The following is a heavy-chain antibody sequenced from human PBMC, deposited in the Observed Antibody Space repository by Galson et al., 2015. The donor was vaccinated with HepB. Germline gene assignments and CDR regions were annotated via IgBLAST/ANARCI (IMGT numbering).Heavy chain of an antibody. V-gene: IGHV3-66*01. Sequence: SLRLSCAASGFTVSSNYMSWVRQAPGKGLEWVSVIYSGGGTYYADSVKGRFTISRDNSKNTLYLQMNSLRAEDTAVYYCARDGYSSSWYVRYFDLWGRGTLVTVSS. J-gene: IGHJ2*01. D-gene: IGHD6-13*01. CDR1: GFTVSSNY. CDR2: IYSGGGT. CDR3: ARDGYSSSWYVRYFDL.